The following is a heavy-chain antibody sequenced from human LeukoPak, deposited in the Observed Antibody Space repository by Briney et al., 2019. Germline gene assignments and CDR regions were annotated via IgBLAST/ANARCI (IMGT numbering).Heavy chain of an antibody. CDR2: IYYSGST. CDR3: ARLSDDFWSGQYYYYGMDV. CDR1: GGSISSSSYY. Sequence: SETLSLTCTVSGGSISSSSYYWGWIRQPPGKGLEWIGSIYYSGSTYYNPSLKSRVTISVDTSKNQSSLKLSSVTAADTAVYYCARLSDDFWSGQYYYYGMDVWGQGTTVTVSS. V-gene: IGHV4-39*01. J-gene: IGHJ6*02. D-gene: IGHD3-3*01.